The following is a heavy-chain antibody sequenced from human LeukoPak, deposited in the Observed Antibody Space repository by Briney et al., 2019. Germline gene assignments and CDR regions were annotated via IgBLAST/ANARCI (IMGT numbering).Heavy chain of an antibody. D-gene: IGHD3-22*01. CDR1: GFTFSSYA. CDR2: ISGSGGST. J-gene: IGHJ6*03. V-gene: IGHV3-23*01. CDR3: ARAVRPYDSSGYYYVWTWYYYYMDV. Sequence: GGSLRLSCAASGFTFSSYAMSWVRQAPGKGLEWVSAISGSGGSTYYADSVKGRFTISRDNSKNTLYLQMNSLRAEDTAVYYCARAVRPYDSSGYYYVWTWYYYYMDVWGKGTTVTISS.